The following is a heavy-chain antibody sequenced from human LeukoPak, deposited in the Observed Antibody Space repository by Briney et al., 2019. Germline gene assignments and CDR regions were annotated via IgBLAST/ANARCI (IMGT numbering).Heavy chain of an antibody. CDR3: ARGGSLSAYLFDY. V-gene: IGHV4-59*01. CDR1: GGSISSYY. D-gene: IGHD2/OR15-2a*01. Sequence: PSETLSLTCTVSGGSISSYYWSWIRQPPGRGLEWIGYIYYSGSTSYNPSLKSRVTMSVDTSKNQFSLNLSSVTAADTAVYYCARGGSLSAYLFDYRGQGTLVTVSS. CDR2: IYYSGST. J-gene: IGHJ4*02.